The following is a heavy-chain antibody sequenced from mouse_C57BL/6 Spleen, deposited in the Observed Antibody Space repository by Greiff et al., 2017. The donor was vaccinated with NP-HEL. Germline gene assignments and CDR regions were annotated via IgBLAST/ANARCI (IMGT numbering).Heavy chain of an antibody. Sequence: VQLQQSGAELVKPGASVKLSCKASGYTFTEYTIHWVKQRPGQGLEWIGWIYPGSGSIKYNEKFKDKATLTAGKSSSTVYMELSRLTSEESAVYFCARHEDRGALDYWGQGTTLTVSS. CDR2: IYPGSGSI. CDR1: GYTFTEYT. V-gene: IGHV1-62-2*01. CDR3: ARHEDRGALDY. J-gene: IGHJ2*01. D-gene: IGHD3-1*01.